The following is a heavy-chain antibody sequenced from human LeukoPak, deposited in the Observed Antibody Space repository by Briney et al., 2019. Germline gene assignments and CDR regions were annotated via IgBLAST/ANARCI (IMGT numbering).Heavy chain of an antibody. J-gene: IGHJ4*02. CDR3: ARDLRPANL. CDR1: VYTFTEHF. Sequence: ASVKVSCKASVYTFTEHFIHWVRPAPGQGVQYMGWIHPASANTIYAQMFHGRVTLTRDTPATTTYMELSGLRSDDTAVYYWARDLRPANLWGQGTLVTVSS. D-gene: IGHD1-7*01. V-gene: IGHV1-2*02. CDR2: IHPASANT.